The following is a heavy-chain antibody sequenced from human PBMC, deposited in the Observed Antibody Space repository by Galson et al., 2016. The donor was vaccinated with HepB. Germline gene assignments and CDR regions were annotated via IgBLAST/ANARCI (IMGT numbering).Heavy chain of an antibody. CDR3: ARVYATGWFGY. D-gene: IGHD6-19*01. J-gene: IGHJ4*02. V-gene: IGHV3-11*05. Sequence: GRFTISRDNGKDSLHLQMNSLRAEDTAVYYCARVYATGWFGYWGQGTLVTVSS.